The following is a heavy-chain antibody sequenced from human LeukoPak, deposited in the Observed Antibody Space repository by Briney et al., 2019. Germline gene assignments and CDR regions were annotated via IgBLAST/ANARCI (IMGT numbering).Heavy chain of an antibody. V-gene: IGHV3-30*18. CDR2: ISKDGSDK. Sequence: PGGSLRLSCAASGFTFISYGMHWVRQAPGKGLEWVAIISKDGSDKNYADSVKGRFIFSRDNSKNTLYLQMSSLRAEDTAVYYCAKEYDGYWGQGTLVTVSS. CDR1: GFTFISYG. J-gene: IGHJ4*02. CDR3: AKEYDGY. D-gene: IGHD2-8*01.